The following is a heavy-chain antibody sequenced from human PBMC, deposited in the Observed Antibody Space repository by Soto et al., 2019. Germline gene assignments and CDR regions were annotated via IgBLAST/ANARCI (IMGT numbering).Heavy chain of an antibody. Sequence: PSETLSLTCAVYGGSFSGYYWSWIRQPPGKGLEWIGEINHSGSTNYNPSLKSRVTISVDTSKNQFSLKLSSVTAADTAVYYCARGTRVFLFFFLHGMEVWGQGTTVTVSS. CDR3: ARGTRVFLFFFLHGMEV. CDR2: INHSGST. D-gene: IGHD2-21*01. CDR1: GGSFSGYY. V-gene: IGHV4-34*01. J-gene: IGHJ6*02.